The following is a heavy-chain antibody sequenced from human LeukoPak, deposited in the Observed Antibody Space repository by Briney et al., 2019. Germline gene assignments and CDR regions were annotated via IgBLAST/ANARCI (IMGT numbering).Heavy chain of an antibody. CDR2: IIPIFGTA. CDR1: GGTFSSYA. Sequence: SVKVSCKASGGTFSSYAISWVRQAPGQGLEWMGGIIPIFGTANYAQKFQGRVTITADESTSTAYMELRSLRSDDTAVYYCARVGLLWFGDRTLQHWGQGTLVTVSS. D-gene: IGHD3-10*01. V-gene: IGHV1-69*13. CDR3: ARVGLLWFGDRTLQH. J-gene: IGHJ1*01.